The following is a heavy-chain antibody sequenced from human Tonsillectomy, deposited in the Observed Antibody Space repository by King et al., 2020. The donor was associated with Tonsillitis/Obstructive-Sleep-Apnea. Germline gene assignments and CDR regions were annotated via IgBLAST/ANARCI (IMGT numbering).Heavy chain of an antibody. CDR1: GCTFINYY. J-gene: IGHJ5*01. CDR2: ISPTSGST. CDR3: ARDQRYSDYDS. D-gene: IGHD5-12*01. V-gene: IGHV1-46*01. Sequence: QLVQSGAEVKKPGASMKVSCKASGCTFINYYMHWVRQAPGQGLEWMGLISPTSGSTNYAQKFQDRVTMTRDTSTSTFYMELSSLTSEDTAVYFCARDQRYSDYDSWGQGTLVTVSS.